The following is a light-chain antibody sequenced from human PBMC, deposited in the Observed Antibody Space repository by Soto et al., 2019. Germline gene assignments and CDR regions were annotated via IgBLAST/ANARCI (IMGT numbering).Light chain of an antibody. Sequence: DIQMTQSPSTLSASVGDRVTITCRASQSISSWLAWYQQKPGKAPKLLIYKASSLESGVPSRFSGSGSGTEYTLPISSLQPYDFCTYYCHQHNSYSPYTFGQGTKLEIK. CDR1: QSISSW. CDR2: KAS. J-gene: IGKJ2*01. CDR3: HQHNSYSPYT. V-gene: IGKV1-5*03.